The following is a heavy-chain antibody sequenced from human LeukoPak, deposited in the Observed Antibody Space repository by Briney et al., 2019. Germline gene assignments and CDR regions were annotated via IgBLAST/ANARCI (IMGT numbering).Heavy chain of an antibody. V-gene: IGHV3-23*01. CDR1: GFTLSSCA. Sequence: GGSLRLSCAASGFTLSSCAMSWVRQAPGKGLEWVSAISSSGYSTYYADSVKGRFTISRDNAKNSLYLHMNSLRAEDTAVYYCARVAGYSGYEPGYFEDWGQGTLVTVSS. D-gene: IGHD5-12*01. CDR2: ISSSGYST. CDR3: ARVAGYSGYEPGYFED. J-gene: IGHJ4*02.